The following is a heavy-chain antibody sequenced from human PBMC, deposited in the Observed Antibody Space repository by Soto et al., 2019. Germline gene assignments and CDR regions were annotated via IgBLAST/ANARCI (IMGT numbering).Heavy chain of an antibody. J-gene: IGHJ3*02. Sequence: ASVKVSCKASGYTFTGYYMHWVRQAPGQGXEWMGWINPNSGGTNYAQKFQGWVTMTRDTSISTAYMELSRLRSDDTAVYYCARGQQTRRITIFGVVISGAFGIWGQGTMVTVS. CDR3: ARGQQTRRITIFGVVISGAFGI. D-gene: IGHD3-3*01. CDR2: INPNSGGT. CDR1: GYTFTGYY. V-gene: IGHV1-2*04.